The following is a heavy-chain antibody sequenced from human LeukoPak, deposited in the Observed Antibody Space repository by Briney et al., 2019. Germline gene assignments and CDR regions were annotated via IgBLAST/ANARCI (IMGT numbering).Heavy chain of an antibody. V-gene: IGHV3-23*01. J-gene: IGHJ4*02. Sequence: GGSLRLSCATSRFNFNKFGMSWVRQAPGKGLEWVSSISGNGGSTQYADSVQGRFAISRDNSKNTLYLQMNSLRAEDTAVYYCARGFPTTYYYDSSGYPAIDYWGQGTLVTVSS. CDR2: ISGNGGST. D-gene: IGHD3-22*01. CDR3: ARGFPTTYYYDSSGYPAIDY. CDR1: RFNFNKFG.